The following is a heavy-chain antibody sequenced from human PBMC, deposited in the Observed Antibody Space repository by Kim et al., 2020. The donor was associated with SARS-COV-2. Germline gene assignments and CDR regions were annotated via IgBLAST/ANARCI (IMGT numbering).Heavy chain of an antibody. CDR1: GFTVSSNY. CDR3: ARERYDSSGGFWFDP. Sequence: GGSLRLSCAASGFTVSSNYMSWVRQAPGKGLEWVSVIYSGGSTYYADSVKGRFTISRHNSKNTLYLQMNSLRAEDTAVYYCARERYDSSGGFWFDPWGQGTLVTVSS. J-gene: IGHJ5*02. D-gene: IGHD3-22*01. V-gene: IGHV3-53*04. CDR2: IYSGGST.